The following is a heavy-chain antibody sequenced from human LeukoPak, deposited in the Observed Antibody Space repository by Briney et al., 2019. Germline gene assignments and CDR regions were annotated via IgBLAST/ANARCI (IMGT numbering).Heavy chain of an antibody. V-gene: IGHV1-2*02. CDR1: GYTFTGYY. CDR3: ASSSSWYSFDY. J-gene: IGHJ4*02. CDR2: INPNCGGT. Sequence: WASVNVSCTASGYTFTGYYMHWVRQAPGQGLEWMGWINPNCGGTNYAQKFQGRVTMTRDTSISTAYTALSRLRSDDTAVYYCASSSSWYSFDYWGQGTLVTVSS. D-gene: IGHD6-13*01.